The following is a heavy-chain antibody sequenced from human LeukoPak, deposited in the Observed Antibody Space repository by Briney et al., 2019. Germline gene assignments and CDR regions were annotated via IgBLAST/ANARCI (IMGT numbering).Heavy chain of an antibody. Sequence: GGSLRLSCAASVFTFSTYGFHSVRQAPGKGLEWVAFIPSDGSDNYYANSVKGRFTISRDNSKNTLYLQMNSLRSEDTAVYYCAKGLGDYDDFRLGYWGQGTLVTVSS. V-gene: IGHV3-30*02. J-gene: IGHJ4*02. CDR3: AKGLGDYDDFRLGY. D-gene: IGHD4-17*01. CDR2: IPSDGSDN. CDR1: VFTFSTYG.